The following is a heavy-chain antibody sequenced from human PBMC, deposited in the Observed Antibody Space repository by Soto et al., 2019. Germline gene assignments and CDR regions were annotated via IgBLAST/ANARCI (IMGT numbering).Heavy chain of an antibody. CDR2: IYKSATT. CDR3: ARGRYCLTGRCFPNWFDS. V-gene: IGHV4-30-4*01. Sequence: SETLSLTCSVSGDSISTVDYLWAWIRQPPGQALEYIGYIYKSATTYYNPSFESRVAISLDTSKSQFSLNVNSVTAADTAVYFCARGRYCLTGRCFPNWFDSWGQGTLVTVSS. D-gene: IGHD2-15*01. CDR1: GDSISTVDYL. J-gene: IGHJ5*01.